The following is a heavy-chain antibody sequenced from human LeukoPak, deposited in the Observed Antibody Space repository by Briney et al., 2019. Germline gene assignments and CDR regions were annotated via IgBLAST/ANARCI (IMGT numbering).Heavy chain of an antibody. CDR3: ARDYGDPKAPSFDY. CDR2: IYYSGST. D-gene: IGHD4-17*01. CDR1: GGSISSGDYY. Sequence: SETLSLTCTVSGGSISSGDYYWSWIRQPPGKGLEWIGYIYYSGSTYYNPSLKSRVTISVDTSKNQFSLKLSSVTAADTAVYYCARDYGDPKAPSFDYWGQGTLVTVSS. V-gene: IGHV4-30-4*01. J-gene: IGHJ4*02.